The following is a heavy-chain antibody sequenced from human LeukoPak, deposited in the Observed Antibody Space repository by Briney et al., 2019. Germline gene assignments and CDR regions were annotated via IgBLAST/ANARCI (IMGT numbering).Heavy chain of an antibody. CDR2: LNEDGGYT. CDR3: VRDFSCNGGSCPLFDS. V-gene: IGHV3-23*01. Sequence: GGSLRLSCAASGFTFSIYAMSWVRQAPGKGLAWVSGLNEDGGYTYYADSVKGRFTISRDNSENTLYLQMSSLRAEDTAIYYCVRDFSCNGGSCPLFDSWGQGTLVSVPS. D-gene: IGHD2-15*01. J-gene: IGHJ4*02. CDR1: GFTFSIYA.